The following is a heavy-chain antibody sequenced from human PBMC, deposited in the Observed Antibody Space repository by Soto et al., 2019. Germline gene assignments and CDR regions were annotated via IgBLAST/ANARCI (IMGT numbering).Heavy chain of an antibody. Sequence: GGAQRLSCTSSGFSVTTYVMHWVREAPGEWGEWVAVISHDGSYKYYGDAVKGRFTISRDTSKNAVYLEMNSLRPEDTAVYYCAKGLLAIVGTTLPRDAFNIWGQGTMVTVSS. CDR3: AKGLLAIVGTTLPRDAFNI. J-gene: IGHJ3*02. CDR2: ISHDGSYK. V-gene: IGHV3-30*18. CDR1: GFSVTTYV. D-gene: IGHD1-26*01.